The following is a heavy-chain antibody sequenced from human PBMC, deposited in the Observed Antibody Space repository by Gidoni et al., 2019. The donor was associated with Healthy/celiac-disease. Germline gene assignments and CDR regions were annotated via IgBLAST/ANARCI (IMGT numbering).Heavy chain of an antibody. CDR2: IYYSGST. J-gene: IGHJ4*02. Sequence: QVQLQESGPGLVKPSATLSLTCTVSGGSVSSGSYYWSWIRQPPGKGLEWIGYIYYSGSTNYNPSLKSRVTISVDTSKNQFSLKLSSVTAADTAVYYCARGPGGQYCSGGSCYFLNHLFDYWGQGTLVTVSS. CDR1: GGSVSSGSYY. V-gene: IGHV4-61*01. D-gene: IGHD2-15*01. CDR3: ARGPGGQYCSGGSCYFLNHLFDY.